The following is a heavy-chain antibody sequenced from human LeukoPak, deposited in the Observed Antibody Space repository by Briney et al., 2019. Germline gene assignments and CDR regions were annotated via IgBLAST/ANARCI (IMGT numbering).Heavy chain of an antibody. CDR2: TYYRSKWYN. J-gene: IGHJ4*02. V-gene: IGHV6-1*01. D-gene: IGHD1-26*01. CDR3: ARVGRSGTDYEY. CDR1: GDSVSSNSAT. Sequence: SQTLSLTCAISGDSVSSNSATWDWIRQSPSRGLEWLGRTYYRSKWYNDYAVSVRSRITINPDTSKNQFSLHLNSATPEDTAVYYCARVGRSGTDYEYWGQGTLVTVSS.